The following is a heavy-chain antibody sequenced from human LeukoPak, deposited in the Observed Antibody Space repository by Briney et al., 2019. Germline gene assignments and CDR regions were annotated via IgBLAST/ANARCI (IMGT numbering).Heavy chain of an antibody. J-gene: IGHJ4*02. CDR2: ISSSGSTI. CDR3: ARDSSMVRGVISFDY. D-gene: IGHD3-10*01. V-gene: IGHV3-11*01. CDR1: GFTFSDYY. Sequence: GGSLRLSCAASGFTFSDYYMSWIRQAPGKGLEWVSYISSSGSTIYYADSVKGRFTISRDNAKNSLYLQMNSLSAEDTAVYYCARDSSMVRGVISFDYWGQGTLVTVSS.